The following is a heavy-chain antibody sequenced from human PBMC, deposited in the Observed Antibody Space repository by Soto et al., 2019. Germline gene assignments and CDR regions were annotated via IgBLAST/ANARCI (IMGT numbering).Heavy chain of an antibody. CDR2: ISSSGSTI. J-gene: IGHJ5*02. CDR3: ARHRCGGSSNICYVHWFGP. CDR1: GFTFSDYY. Sequence: GGSLRLCCAASGFTFSDYYMSWIRQAPGKGLEWVSYISSSGSTIYYADSVKGRFTISVDTSKNQFSLKLSSVTAADTAMYYCARHRCGGSSNICYVHWFGPWGQGTLVTVSS. V-gene: IGHV3-11*04. D-gene: IGHD2-2*01.